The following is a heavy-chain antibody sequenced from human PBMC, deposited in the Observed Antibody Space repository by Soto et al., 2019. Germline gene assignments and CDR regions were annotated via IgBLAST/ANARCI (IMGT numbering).Heavy chain of an antibody. D-gene: IGHD5-12*01. CDR3: AAEGLPDYYYYGMDV. CDR1: GFTFTSSA. J-gene: IGHJ6*02. CDR2: IVVGSGNT. V-gene: IGHV1-58*01. Sequence: SVKVSCKASGFTFTSSAVQWVRQARGQRLEWIGWIVVGSGNTNYAQKFQERVTITRDMSTSTAYMELSSLRSEDTTVYYCAAEGLPDYYYYGMDVWGQGTTVTVSS.